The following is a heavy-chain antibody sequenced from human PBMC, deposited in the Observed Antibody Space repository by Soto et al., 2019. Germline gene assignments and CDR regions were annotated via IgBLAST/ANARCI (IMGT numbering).Heavy chain of an antibody. CDR2: IKQDGSEK. J-gene: IGHJ4*02. CDR1: GFTFSSYW. D-gene: IGHD6-6*01. CDR3: ARVGESIEARRFDY. V-gene: IGHV3-7*01. Sequence: GGSLRLSCAASGFTFSSYWMSWVRQAPGKGLEWVANIKQDGSEKYYVDSVKGRFTISRDNAKNSLYLQMNSLRAEDTAVYYCARVGESIEARRFDYWGQGTLVTVSS.